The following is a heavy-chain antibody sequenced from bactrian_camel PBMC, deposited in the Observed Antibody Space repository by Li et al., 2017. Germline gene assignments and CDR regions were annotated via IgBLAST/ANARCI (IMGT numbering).Heavy chain of an antibody. J-gene: IGHJ6*01. CDR1: EYTSRSNC. CDR3: AARPINTRRCVAGGTTEFGY. Sequence: HVQLVESGGGSVTAGGSLRLSCSSSEYTSRSNCMGWIRQAPGKEREGVASIYTGDSTPYYGDSVKGRFSISKDNAGTTLSLQMNDLRPEDTAMYFCAARPINTRRCVAGGTTEFGYWGQGTQVTVS. CDR2: IYTGDSTP. V-gene: IGHV3S6*01. D-gene: IGHD1*01.